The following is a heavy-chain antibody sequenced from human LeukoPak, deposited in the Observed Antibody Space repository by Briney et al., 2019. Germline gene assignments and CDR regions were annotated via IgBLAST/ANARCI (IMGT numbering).Heavy chain of an antibody. V-gene: IGHV4-39*02. CDR1: GGSISSSSYY. D-gene: IGHD3-22*01. J-gene: IGHJ6*02. CDR2: IYYSGST. Sequence: SETLSLTCTVSGGSISSSSYYWGWIRQPPGKGLEWIGSIYYSGSTYYNPSLKSRLTISVDTSKNQFSLKLSSVTAADTAVYYCARELGAYYYDSSGYYYPYYYYGMDVWGQGTTVTVSS. CDR3: ARELGAYYYDSSGYYYPYYYYGMDV.